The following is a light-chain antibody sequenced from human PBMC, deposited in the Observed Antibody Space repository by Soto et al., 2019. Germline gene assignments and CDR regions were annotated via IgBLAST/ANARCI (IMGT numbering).Light chain of an antibody. CDR3: GAWDSSLSAGV. Sequence: QSVLTQPPSVSAAPGQKVTISYSGSSSNIGNNYVSWYQQVPGTAPKLLIYDNNKRPSGIPDRFSGSKSGTSATLGITGLQTGDEADYYCGAWDSSLSAGVFGTGTKLTVL. V-gene: IGLV1-51*01. J-gene: IGLJ1*01. CDR2: DNN. CDR1: SSNIGNNY.